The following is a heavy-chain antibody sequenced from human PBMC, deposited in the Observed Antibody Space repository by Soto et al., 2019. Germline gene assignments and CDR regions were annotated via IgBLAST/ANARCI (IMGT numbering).Heavy chain of an antibody. CDR2: INPSGGST. Sequence: QVQLVQSGAEVKKPGASVKVSCKASGYTFTSYYMHWVRQAPGQGLEWMGIINPSGGSTSYAQKFQGRVNMTRDTSTSTVYMELSSLRSEDTAVYYCAGLTREYYFDYWGQGTLVTVSS. CDR3: AGLTREYYFDY. CDR1: GYTFTSYY. J-gene: IGHJ4*02. D-gene: IGHD3-16*01. V-gene: IGHV1-46*01.